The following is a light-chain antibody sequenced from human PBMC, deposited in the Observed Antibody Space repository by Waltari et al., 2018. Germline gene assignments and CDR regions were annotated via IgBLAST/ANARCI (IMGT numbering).Light chain of an antibody. J-gene: IGKJ4*01. CDR3: QQYNSWPLT. V-gene: IGKV3D-15*01. CDR2: GAS. CDR1: QNIYFN. Sequence: ERVMTQSPATQPESPGERDTLSCRASQNIYFNLAWYQQRPGQAPRVLVYGASTRDTGIPARFSGSGSGTDFTLTISNLQSEDFAFYFCQQYNSWPLTFGGGTKVEVK.